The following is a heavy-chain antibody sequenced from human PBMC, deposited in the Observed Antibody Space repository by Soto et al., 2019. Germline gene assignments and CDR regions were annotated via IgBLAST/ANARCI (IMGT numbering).Heavy chain of an antibody. CDR2: INGDGSST. V-gene: IGHV3-74*01. J-gene: IGHJ4*02. CDR1: GFTFSPYW. CDR3: ARDTNWQPDY. Sequence: EVQLVESGGGLVQPGGSLRLSCAASGFTFSPYWIHWVRQAPGKGLVWVSRINGDGSSTNYADSVKGRFTISRDNAKNTVYLQMNSLTAEDTAVYYCARDTNWQPDYWGQGTLVTVSS. D-gene: IGHD7-27*01.